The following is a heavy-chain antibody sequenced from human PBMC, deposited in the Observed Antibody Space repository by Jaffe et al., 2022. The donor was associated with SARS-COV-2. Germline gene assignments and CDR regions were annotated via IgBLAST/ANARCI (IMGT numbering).Heavy chain of an antibody. D-gene: IGHD3-22*01. CDR1: GGSFSGYY. CDR2: INHSGST. V-gene: IGHV4-34*01. Sequence: QVQLQQWGAGLLKPSETLSLTCAVYGGSFSGYYWSWIRQPPGKGLEWIGEINHSGSTNYNPSLKSRVTISVDTSKNQFSLKLSSVTAADTAVYYCAKRNGIVEPHWYFDLWGRGTLVTVSS. J-gene: IGHJ2*01. CDR3: AKRNGIVEPHWYFDL.